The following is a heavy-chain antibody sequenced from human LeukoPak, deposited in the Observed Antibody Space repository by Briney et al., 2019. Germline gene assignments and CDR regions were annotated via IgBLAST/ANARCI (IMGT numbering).Heavy chain of an antibody. CDR1: GGTFISYA. V-gene: IGHV1-69*05. CDR3: AREDYDFWSGYSVNWFDP. Sequence: SVKVSCKASGGTFISYAISWVRQAPGQGLEWMGRIIPIFGTANYAQKFQGRVAITTDESTSTAYMELSSLRSEDTAVYYCAREDYDFWSGYSVNWFDPWGQGTLVTVSS. D-gene: IGHD3-3*01. CDR2: IIPIFGTA. J-gene: IGHJ5*02.